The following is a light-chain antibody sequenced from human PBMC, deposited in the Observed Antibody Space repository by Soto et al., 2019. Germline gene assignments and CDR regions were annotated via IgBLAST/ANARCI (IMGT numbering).Light chain of an antibody. CDR1: QSISTY. CDR3: QHRSSWPRMYT. J-gene: IGKJ2*01. V-gene: IGKV3-11*01. CDR2: DAS. Sequence: EIVLTQSPATLSLSPGERATLSCRASQSISTYLAWYQQKPGQAPRLLIYDASNRAPGIPARISARGSGTDFTLTISSLEPEDFAIYYCQHRSSWPRMYTFGQGTKVDIK.